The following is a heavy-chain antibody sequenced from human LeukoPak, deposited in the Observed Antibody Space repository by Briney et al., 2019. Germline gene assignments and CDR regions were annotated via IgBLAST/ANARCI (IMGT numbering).Heavy chain of an antibody. CDR3: TTVYMVRGVLFDY. J-gene: IGHJ4*02. Sequence: PGGSLRLSCAASGFTFSSYAMNWVRQAPGKGLEWVSGIRVGGETHYADSVKGRFTISRDNSKNTLYLQMNSLKTEDTAVYYCTTVYMVRGVLFDYWGQGTLVTVSS. D-gene: IGHD3-10*01. CDR1: GFTFSSYA. CDR2: IRVGGET. V-gene: IGHV3-23*01.